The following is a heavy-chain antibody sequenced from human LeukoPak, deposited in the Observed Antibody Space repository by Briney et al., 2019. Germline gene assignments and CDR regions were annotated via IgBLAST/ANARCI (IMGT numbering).Heavy chain of an antibody. CDR2: IYYSGST. V-gene: IGHV4-59*12. Sequence: SSETLSLTCTVSGGSISSYYWSWIRQPPGKGLEWIGYIYYSGSTNYNPSLKSRVTISVDTSKNQFSLKLSSVTAADTAVYYCARRGYYYGSGSYYNGFDYWGQGTLVTVSS. J-gene: IGHJ4*02. CDR3: ARRGYYYGSGSYYNGFDY. D-gene: IGHD3-10*01. CDR1: GGSISSYY.